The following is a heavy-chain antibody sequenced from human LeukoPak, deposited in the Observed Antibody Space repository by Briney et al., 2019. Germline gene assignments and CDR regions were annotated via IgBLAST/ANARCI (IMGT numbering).Heavy chain of an antibody. D-gene: IGHD5-18*01. CDR3: ARIGYSYGPDY. Sequence: PGGSLRLSCAASGLTISSYSMNWVRQAPGKGLQWVSYISSSSSTIYYADSVKGRFTISRDNAKNSLYLQMNSLRAEDTAVYYCARIGYSYGPDYWGQGTLVTVSS. CDR1: GLTISSYS. CDR2: ISSSSSTI. J-gene: IGHJ4*02. V-gene: IGHV3-48*04.